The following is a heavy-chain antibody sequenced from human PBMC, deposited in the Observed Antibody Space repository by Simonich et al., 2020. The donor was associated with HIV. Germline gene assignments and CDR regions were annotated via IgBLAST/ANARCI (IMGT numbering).Heavy chain of an antibody. J-gene: IGHJ3*01. CDR1: GGSFSGYH. V-gene: IGHV4-34*01. Sequence: QVQLQQWGSGLLKPSETLSLTCAVYGGSFSGYHRSWIRQPPGKGLEWIGEINHSGSTKYNPSLNSRVTISVDTSKNQFSLKLRSVTAADTAVYYCARAGLTMVRGVPASFDVWGQGTMVTVSS. CDR2: INHSGST. CDR3: ARAGLTMVRGVPASFDV. D-gene: IGHD3-10*01.